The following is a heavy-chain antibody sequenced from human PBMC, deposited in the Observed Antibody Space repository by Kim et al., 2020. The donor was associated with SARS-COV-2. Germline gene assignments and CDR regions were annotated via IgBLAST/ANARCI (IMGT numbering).Heavy chain of an antibody. CDR3: ARVLAGWLVVAPDY. CDR2: ISHDGSNK. D-gene: IGHD6-19*01. Sequence: GGSLRLSCAASGFTFSTYAMHWVRQAPGKGLEWVAVISHDGSNKYYADSVKGRFSISRDNSKNMVYLQMNSLRSEDTAVYYCARVLAGWLVVAPDYWGQG. V-gene: IGHV3-30-3*01. J-gene: IGHJ4*02. CDR1: GFTFSTYA.